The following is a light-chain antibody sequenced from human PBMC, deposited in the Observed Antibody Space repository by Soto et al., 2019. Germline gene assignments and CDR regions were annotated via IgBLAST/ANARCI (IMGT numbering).Light chain of an antibody. CDR1: QTVRNNY. V-gene: IGKV3-20*01. CDR3: QQFSSYPLT. Sequence: VLTQSPGTLSLSPGERATLSCRASQTVRNNYLAWYQQKPGQAPRLLNYDASSRATGIPDRFSGGGSGTDFTLTISRLEPEDFAVYYCQQFSSYPLTFGGGTKVESK. CDR2: DAS. J-gene: IGKJ4*01.